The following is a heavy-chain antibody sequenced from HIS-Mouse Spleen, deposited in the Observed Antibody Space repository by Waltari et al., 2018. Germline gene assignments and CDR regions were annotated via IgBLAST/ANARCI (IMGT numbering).Heavy chain of an antibody. J-gene: IGHJ3*02. CDR3: ARENALDAFDI. V-gene: IGHV1-2*02. CDR1: GYTFTGYY. CDR2: RNPNSAGT. Sequence: QVQLVQSGAEVKKPGASVKVSCKAPGYTFTGYYMHWVRQAPGQGLAWMGLRNPNSAGTTYAQKFQCRVTMTRDPSISTAYMELSRLRSDDTAVYYCARENALDAFDIWGQGTMVTVSS.